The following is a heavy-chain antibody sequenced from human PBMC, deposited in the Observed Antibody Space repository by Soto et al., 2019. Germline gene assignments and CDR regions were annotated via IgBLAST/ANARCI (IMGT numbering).Heavy chain of an antibody. CDR2: IDSRSTFI. V-gene: IGHV3-21*01. CDR1: GFSFSDYA. J-gene: IGHJ4*02. Sequence: GGSLRLSCAASGFSFSDYAMNWVRQGPGKGLEWVASIDSRSTFIYYADSVRGRFTISRDNAKSSLYLQMSSLRVEDTAVYYCARAESISYYFDYWGQGTLVTVSS. CDR3: ARAESISYYFDY. D-gene: IGHD3-3*02.